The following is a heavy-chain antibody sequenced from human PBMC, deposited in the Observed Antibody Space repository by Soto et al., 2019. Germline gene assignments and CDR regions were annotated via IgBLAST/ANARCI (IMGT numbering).Heavy chain of an antibody. D-gene: IGHD6-19*01. CDR2: ISSSSSTI. CDR3: ARDTAVAGLSPPITDY. Sequence: GGSLRLSCAASGFTFSSYSMNWVRQAPGKGLEWVSYISSSSSTIYYADSVKGRFTISRDNAKNSLYLQMNSLRDEDTALYYCARDTAVAGLSPPITDYWGQGTLVTVS. V-gene: IGHV3-48*02. CDR1: GFTFSSYS. J-gene: IGHJ4*02.